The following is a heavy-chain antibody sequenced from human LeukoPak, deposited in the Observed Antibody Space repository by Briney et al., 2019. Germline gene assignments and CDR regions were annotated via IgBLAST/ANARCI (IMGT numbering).Heavy chain of an antibody. J-gene: IGHJ4*02. CDR2: IIPIFGTA. Sequence: SVKVSCKASGGTFSSYAISWVRQAPGQGLEWMGGIIPIFGTANYAQKFQGRVTITADESTSTAYMEMSSLRSEDTAVYYCAREGPLSGYCDYWGQGTLVTVSS. CDR1: GGTFSSYA. V-gene: IGHV1-69*01. CDR3: AREGPLSGYCDY. D-gene: IGHD3-22*01.